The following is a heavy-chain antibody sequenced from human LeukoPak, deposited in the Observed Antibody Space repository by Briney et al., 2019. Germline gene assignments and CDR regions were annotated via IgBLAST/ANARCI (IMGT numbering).Heavy chain of an antibody. CDR2: IWYDGSNK. Sequence: PGRSLRLSCAASGFTFNSYAMHWVRQAPGKGLEWVAVIWYDGSNKYYADSVKGRFTISRDNSKNTLYLQMNSLRAEDTAVYYCASDHDYGDSVPSSFDYWGQGTLVTVSS. CDR1: GFTFNSYA. CDR3: ASDHDYGDSVPSSFDY. J-gene: IGHJ4*02. D-gene: IGHD4-17*01. V-gene: IGHV3-33*08.